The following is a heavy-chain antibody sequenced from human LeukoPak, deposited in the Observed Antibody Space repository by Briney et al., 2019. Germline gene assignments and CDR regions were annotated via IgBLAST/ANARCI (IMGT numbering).Heavy chain of an antibody. CDR1: GFTFSSYT. J-gene: IGHJ5*02. D-gene: IGHD4-17*01. Sequence: PGGSLRLSCAASGFTFSSYTMNWVRQAPGKGPEWVSSISNSGGSTYYAGSVKGRFTISRDNSKNTLYLQLNSLRAEDTAFYYCAKDATVTANWFDPWGQGTLVTVSS. CDR2: ISNSGGST. CDR3: AKDATVTANWFDP. V-gene: IGHV3-23*01.